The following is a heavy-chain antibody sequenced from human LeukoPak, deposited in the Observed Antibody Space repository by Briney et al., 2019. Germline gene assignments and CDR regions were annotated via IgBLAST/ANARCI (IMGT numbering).Heavy chain of an antibody. CDR1: GGSFSGYY. J-gene: IGHJ4*02. CDR3: ARHYVWGSYRY. V-gene: IGHV4-34*01. Sequence: SETLSLTCAVYGGSFSGYYWSWIRQPPGKGLEWIGEINHSGSTNYNPSLKSRVTISVDTSKNQFSLKLSSVTAADTAVYYCARHYVWGSYRYWGQGTLVTVSS. D-gene: IGHD3-16*02. CDR2: INHSGST.